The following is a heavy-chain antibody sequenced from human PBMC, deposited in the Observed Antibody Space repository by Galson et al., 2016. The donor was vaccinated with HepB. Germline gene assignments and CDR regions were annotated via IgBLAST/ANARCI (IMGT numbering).Heavy chain of an antibody. Sequence: ETLSLTCTVSGGSISTSGYYWGWIRQPPGKGLEWIASIFYSGSTYYNPSLKSRVTMYIDPSKSQFSLKLSTVTAANAGIYYCARGSTGWNGFDPWGQGTLVTVSS. CDR2: IFYSGST. CDR3: ARGSTGWNGFDP. V-gene: IGHV4-39*01. D-gene: IGHD6-19*01. CDR1: GGSISTSGYY. J-gene: IGHJ5*02.